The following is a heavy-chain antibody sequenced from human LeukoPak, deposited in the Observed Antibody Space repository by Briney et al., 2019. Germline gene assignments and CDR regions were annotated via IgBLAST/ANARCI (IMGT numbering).Heavy chain of an antibody. J-gene: IGHJ4*02. CDR1: GFTFSDYA. CDR3: AKGSRYSRPYYFDF. V-gene: IGHV3-23*01. CDR2: ITGDGGDT. D-gene: IGHD1-14*01. Sequence: PGGSLRLSCAASGFTFSDYAMSWVRQAPGKWLEWVSAITGDGGDTYQSDSAKGRFTISRDNSKNTLYLQMNSLRVEDTAVYYCAKGSRYSRPYYFDFWGQEILVTVSS.